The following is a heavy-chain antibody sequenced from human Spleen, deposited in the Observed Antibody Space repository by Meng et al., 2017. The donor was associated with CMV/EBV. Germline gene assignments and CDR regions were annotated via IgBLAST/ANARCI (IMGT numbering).Heavy chain of an antibody. CDR2: IRPDGGNK. V-gene: IGHV3-30*02. CDR3: ANGGSYYASRNPSGFDY. CDR1: FSFSNYD. D-gene: IGHD3-10*01. Sequence: FSFSNYDMHWVRQSPGKGLEWVALIRPDGGNKYYADSLKGRFTVSRDNSKSTLYLHMNSLRPEDTAVYYCANGGSYYASRNPSGFDYWSQGTLVTVSS. J-gene: IGHJ4*02.